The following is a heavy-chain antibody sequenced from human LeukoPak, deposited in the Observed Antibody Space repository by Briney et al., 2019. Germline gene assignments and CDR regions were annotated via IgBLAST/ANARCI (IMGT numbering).Heavy chain of an antibody. CDR3: ARRGDYGTFDI. V-gene: IGHV4-34*01. CDR1: AGSISGYY. Sequence: SETLSLTCTVSAGSISGYYWSWIRQPPGKGLEWIGEINHSGSTNYNPSLKSRVTISVDTSKNQFSLKLSSVTAADTAVYYCARRGDYGTFDIWGQGTMVTVSS. CDR2: INHSGST. J-gene: IGHJ3*02. D-gene: IGHD2-21*02.